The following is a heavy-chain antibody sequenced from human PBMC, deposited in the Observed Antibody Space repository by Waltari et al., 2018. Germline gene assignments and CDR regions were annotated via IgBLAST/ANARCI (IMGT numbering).Heavy chain of an antibody. J-gene: IGHJ4*02. D-gene: IGHD1-1*01. Sequence: QVQLQQWGAGLLKPSETLSLTCAVYGGSLRGYYWSWIRQPPGTGLEWIGEINHSGSTNYNPSLKSRVTISVDTSKNQFSLKLSSVTAADTAVYYCARGSPNWYFDYWGQGTLVTVSS. CDR1: GGSLRGYY. V-gene: IGHV4-34*01. CDR3: ARGSPNWYFDY. CDR2: INHSGST.